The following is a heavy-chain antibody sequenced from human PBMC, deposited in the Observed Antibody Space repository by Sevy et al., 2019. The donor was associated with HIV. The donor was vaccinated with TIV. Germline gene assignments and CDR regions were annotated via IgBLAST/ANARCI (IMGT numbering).Heavy chain of an antibody. D-gene: IGHD6-13*01. V-gene: IGHV3-23*01. CDR2: ISGSGGNT. CDR3: AKGDNSSRYYYYGMDV. J-gene: IGHJ6*02. Sequence: GGSLRLSCAASGFTFSNFGMSWVRQAPGKGLEWVSTISGSGGNTYYADSVKGRFTISRDNSKKTLYLQMNSLRAEDTALYYCAKGDNSSRYYYYGMDVWGQGTAVTVSS. CDR1: GFTFSNFG.